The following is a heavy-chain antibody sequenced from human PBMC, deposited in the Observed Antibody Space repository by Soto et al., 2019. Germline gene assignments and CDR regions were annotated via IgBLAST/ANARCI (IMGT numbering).Heavy chain of an antibody. Sequence: PSETLSLTCTVSGGSISSGGHYWSWIRQHPGKGLEWIGYFSYSGNTYYSPSLKSRVTISVDTSKNQFSLKLSSVTAADTAVYYCARDRHNYGPIFDYWGQGTLVTVSS. CDR1: GGSISSGGHY. CDR3: ARDRHNYGPIFDY. D-gene: IGHD5-18*01. V-gene: IGHV4-31*03. J-gene: IGHJ4*02. CDR2: FSYSGNT.